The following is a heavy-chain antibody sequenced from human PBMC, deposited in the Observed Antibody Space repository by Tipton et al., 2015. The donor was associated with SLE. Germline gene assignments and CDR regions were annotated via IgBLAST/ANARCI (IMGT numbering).Heavy chain of an antibody. CDR3: ARVVSFYDFWSGYSE. Sequence: TLSLTCTVSGGSISIGGYYWSWIRQHPGKGLEWMGSIFYNGRTKYDPSLESRVSISVDTSKNQFSLKLTSVTAADTAVYYCARVVSFYDFWSGYSEWGQGTLVTVSS. D-gene: IGHD3-3*01. CDR1: GGSISIGGYY. V-gene: IGHV4-31*03. J-gene: IGHJ4*02. CDR2: IFYNGRT.